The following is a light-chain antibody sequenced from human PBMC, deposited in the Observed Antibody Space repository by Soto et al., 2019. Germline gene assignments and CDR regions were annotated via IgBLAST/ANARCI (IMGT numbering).Light chain of an antibody. CDR1: QSVSSNH. CDR2: GGS. J-gene: IGKJ4*01. Sequence: DIVLTQSPVTLSLSPGERATLYCRASQSVSSNHLAWYQQKPGQAPRLLIYGGSSRATGIPVRFSGSGSETDFTLTITRLEPEDFAMYYCQYYGSSVTFAGGTKGDIK. CDR3: QYYGSSVT. V-gene: IGKV3-20*01.